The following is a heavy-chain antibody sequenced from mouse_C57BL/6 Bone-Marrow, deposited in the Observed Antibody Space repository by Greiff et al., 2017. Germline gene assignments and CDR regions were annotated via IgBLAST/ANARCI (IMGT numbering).Heavy chain of an antibody. CDR1: GFNIKNTY. V-gene: IGHV14-3*01. CDR2: IDPANGNT. CDR3: AIPITSVVATPFAY. Sequence: LVESVAELVRPGASVKLSCTASGFNIKNTYMHWVKQRPEQGLEWIGRIDPANGNTTYAPKFQGKATITADTSSNTAYLQLSSLTSEDTAIYYCAIPITSVVATPFAYWGQGNLVTVSA. J-gene: IGHJ3*01. D-gene: IGHD1-1*01.